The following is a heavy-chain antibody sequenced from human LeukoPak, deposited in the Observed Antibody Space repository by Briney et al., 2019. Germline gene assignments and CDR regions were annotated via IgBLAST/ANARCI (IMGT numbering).Heavy chain of an antibody. CDR3: ARAGVVPAADDAFDI. D-gene: IGHD2-2*01. V-gene: IGHV4-59*01. CDR2: IYYSGST. J-gene: IGHJ3*02. Sequence: SETLSLTCTVSGGSISSYYWSWIRQPPGKGLEWIGYIYYSGSTNCNPSLKSRVTISVDTSKNQFSLKLSSVTAADTAVYYCARAGVVPAADDAFDIWGQGTMVTVSS. CDR1: GGSISSYY.